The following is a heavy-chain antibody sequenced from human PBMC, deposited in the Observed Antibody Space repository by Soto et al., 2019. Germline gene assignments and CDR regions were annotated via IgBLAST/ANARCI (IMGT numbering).Heavy chain of an antibody. Sequence: SETLSLTCTVSGGSITNYDWSWIRQPPGKGLEWIGSIYYSGSTNYNPSLRSRVTISLGTSKDQFSLRLTSVTAADTAVYYCARSTRSWFDPWGPGTLVTVSS. CDR3: ARSTRSWFDP. J-gene: IGHJ5*02. V-gene: IGHV4-59*08. CDR1: GGSITNYD. CDR2: IYYSGST.